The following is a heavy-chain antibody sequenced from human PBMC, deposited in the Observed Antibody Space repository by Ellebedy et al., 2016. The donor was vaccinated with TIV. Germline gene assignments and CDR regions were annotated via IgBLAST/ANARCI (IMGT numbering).Heavy chain of an antibody. Sequence: PGGSLRLSCAASGFTVSSNYMSWVRQAPGKGLEWVSVLYRGGITYYADSVKGRFTITRDNSKNTLYLQMNSLRAEDTAVYYCARALNYENGMDVWGQGTTVTVSS. D-gene: IGHD4-11*01. CDR3: ARALNYENGMDV. J-gene: IGHJ6*02. V-gene: IGHV3-66*01. CDR1: GFTVSSNY. CDR2: LYRGGIT.